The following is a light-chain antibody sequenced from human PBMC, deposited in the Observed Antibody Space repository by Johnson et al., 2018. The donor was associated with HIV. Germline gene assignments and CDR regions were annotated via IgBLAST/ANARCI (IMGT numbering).Light chain of an antibody. CDR3: GTWDSSLYAYV. V-gene: IGLV1-51*01. CDR1: TYNIGNNY. CDR2: DNN. J-gene: IGLJ1*01. Sequence: QSVLTQPPSVSAAPGQKVTVSCSGSTYNIGNNYVSWYQQLPGTAPKLLIYDNNKRPSGIPDRFSGSKSGTSATLGITGLQTGDEADYYCGTWDSSLYAYVFGPGTKVTAL.